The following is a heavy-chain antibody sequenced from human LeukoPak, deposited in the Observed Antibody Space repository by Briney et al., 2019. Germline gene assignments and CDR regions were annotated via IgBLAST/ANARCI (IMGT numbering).Heavy chain of an antibody. J-gene: IGHJ4*02. D-gene: IGHD3-9*01. CDR3: ARVDILTGYLHYFDY. CDR2: INPNSGGT. Sequence: ASVKVSCKASGYTFTGYYMHWVRQAPGQGLEWMGWINPNSGGTNYAQKFQGRVTMTRDTSISTAYMELSRLRSDDTAVYYCARVDILTGYLHYFDYWGQGTLVTVPS. V-gene: IGHV1-2*02. CDR1: GYTFTGYY.